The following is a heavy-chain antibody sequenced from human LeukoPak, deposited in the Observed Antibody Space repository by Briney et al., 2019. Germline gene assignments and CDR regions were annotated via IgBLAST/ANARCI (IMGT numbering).Heavy chain of an antibody. V-gene: IGHV3-21*01. J-gene: IGHJ4*02. CDR3: AREAPRGDFDY. Sequence: SGGSLRLSCAASGFTFSSYSMNWVRQAPGKGLGWVSSISSSSRYIFYADSVQGRFTISRDNAKNSLYLQMNSLRAEDTAVYYCAREAPRGDFDYWGQGTLVTVSS. CDR1: GFTFSSYS. CDR2: ISSSSRYI.